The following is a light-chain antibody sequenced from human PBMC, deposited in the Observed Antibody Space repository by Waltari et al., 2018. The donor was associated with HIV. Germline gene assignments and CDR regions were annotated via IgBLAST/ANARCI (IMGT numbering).Light chain of an antibody. CDR2: DVT. J-gene: IGLJ2*01. CDR1: SSAVGGYNH. Sequence: QSALTQPASVSGSPGQSITISCTGTSSAVGGYNHVSWYQQHPGKAPKLIVYDVTNRPSGVSNRFSGSKSGNTAFLTISGLQAEDEADYYCSSYTTSRTVVFGGGTKLTVL. V-gene: IGLV2-14*03. CDR3: SSYTTSRTVV.